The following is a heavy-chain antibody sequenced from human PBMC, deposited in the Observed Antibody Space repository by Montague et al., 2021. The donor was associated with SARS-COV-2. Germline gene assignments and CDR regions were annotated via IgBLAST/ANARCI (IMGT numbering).Heavy chain of an antibody. D-gene: IGHD5-12*01. Sequence: SETLSLTCIVSGSSVRSYYWSWIRQPPGKGLEWIGYIYDSGSTXXXPSXXXRVTISVDTSKNQFSLKLSSVTAADTAVYYCARRGRKLLPVATTIGGFDIWGQGTMVTVSS. CDR2: IYDSGST. J-gene: IGHJ3*02. CDR3: ARRGRKLLPVATTIGGFDI. CDR1: GSSVRSYY. V-gene: IGHV4-59*08.